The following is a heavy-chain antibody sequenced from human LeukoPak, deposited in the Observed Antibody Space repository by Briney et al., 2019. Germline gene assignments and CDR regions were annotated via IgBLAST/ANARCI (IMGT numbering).Heavy chain of an antibody. J-gene: IGHJ6*03. CDR1: GASISGSGYY. Sequence: SETLSLTCAVSGASISGSGYYWGWIRQPPGKGLEWIGYIYYSGSTNYNPSLKSRVTISVDTSKNQFSLKLSSVTAADTAVYYCARYLRPRYYYMDVWGKGTTVTVSS. CDR3: ARYLRPRYYYMDV. CDR2: IYYSGST. V-gene: IGHV4-61*05. D-gene: IGHD3-16*01.